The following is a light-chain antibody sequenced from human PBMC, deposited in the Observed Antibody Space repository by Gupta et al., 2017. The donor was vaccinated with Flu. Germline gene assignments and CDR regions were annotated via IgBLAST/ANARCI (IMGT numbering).Light chain of an antibody. Sequence: DIKMTQSPSSLSASVGDRVTITCRASQSVSNYLNWYQKKPGKAPKLLIYAASRLQSGVPSRFSGSGSETDFTLTISSRQPEDFATYCCQQRVNSPSTFGQGTNMEI. CDR3: QQRVNSPST. CDR2: AAS. V-gene: IGKV1-39*01. CDR1: QSVSNY. J-gene: IGKJ2*01.